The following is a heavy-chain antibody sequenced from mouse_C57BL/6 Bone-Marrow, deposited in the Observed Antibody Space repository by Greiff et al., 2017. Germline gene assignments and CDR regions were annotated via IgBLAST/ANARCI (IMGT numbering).Heavy chain of an antibody. CDR2: IYPGSGNT. Sequence: LQESGAELVRPGASVKLSCKASGYTFTDYYINWVKQRPGQGLEWIARIYPGSGNTYYNEKFKGKATLTAEKSSSTAYMQLSSLTSEDSAVYFCARCWTYWYFDVWGTGTTVTVSS. V-gene: IGHV1-76*01. J-gene: IGHJ1*03. CDR1: GYTFTDYY. CDR3: ARCWTYWYFDV.